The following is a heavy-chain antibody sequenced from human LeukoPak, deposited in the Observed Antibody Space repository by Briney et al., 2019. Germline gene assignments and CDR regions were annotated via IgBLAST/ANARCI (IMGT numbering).Heavy chain of an antibody. V-gene: IGHV3-30*18. CDR3: AKNLGFLEWLFVY. Sequence: GSLRLSCAASGFTFSSYGMHWVRQAPGKGLEWVAVISYDGSNKYYADSVKGRFTISRDNSKNTLYLQMNSLRAEDTAVYYCAKNLGFLEWLFVYWGQGTLVTVSS. CDR1: GFTFSSYG. CDR2: ISYDGSNK. D-gene: IGHD3-3*01. J-gene: IGHJ4*02.